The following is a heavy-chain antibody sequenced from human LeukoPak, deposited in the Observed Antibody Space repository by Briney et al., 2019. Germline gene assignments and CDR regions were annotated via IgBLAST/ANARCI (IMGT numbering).Heavy chain of an antibody. D-gene: IGHD2-15*01. Sequence: GGSLRLSCAASGFTFSSYAMSWVRQAPGKGLEWVSAISGSGGSTYYADSVKGRFTISRDNSKNTLYLQMNSLRAEDTAVYYCAKGYCSGGSCYGYFQHWGQGTLVTVSS. V-gene: IGHV3-23*01. J-gene: IGHJ1*01. CDR3: AKGYCSGGSCYGYFQH. CDR2: ISGSGGST. CDR1: GFTFSSYA.